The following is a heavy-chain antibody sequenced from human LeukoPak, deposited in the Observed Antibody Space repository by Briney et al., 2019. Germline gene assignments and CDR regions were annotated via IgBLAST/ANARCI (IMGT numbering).Heavy chain of an antibody. Sequence: GASLRLSCAASGFTFISYAMSWVRQAPEKGLEWVSAISGSGGSTYYADSVKGRFTISRDNSKNTLYLQMNSLRAEDTAVYYCAKGDPDFWSGLYYFDYWGQGTLVTVSS. V-gene: IGHV3-23*01. CDR2: ISGSGGST. CDR3: AKGDPDFWSGLYYFDY. J-gene: IGHJ4*02. CDR1: GFTFISYA. D-gene: IGHD3-3*01.